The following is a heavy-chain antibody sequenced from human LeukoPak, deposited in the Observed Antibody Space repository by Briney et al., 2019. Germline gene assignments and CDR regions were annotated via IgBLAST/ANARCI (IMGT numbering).Heavy chain of an antibody. CDR1: GFTYSSYA. Sequence: QPGGSLRLSCVASGFTYSSYAMSWVRQAPGKELEWVSGMSGSGGSTYHAASVKGRVTISRDNSKSTLYLQMNGLRAEDTAVYYCAKDQEQWLVRAFDIWGQGTMVTVAS. J-gene: IGHJ3*02. CDR2: MSGSGGST. V-gene: IGHV3-23*01. D-gene: IGHD6-19*01. CDR3: AKDQEQWLVRAFDI.